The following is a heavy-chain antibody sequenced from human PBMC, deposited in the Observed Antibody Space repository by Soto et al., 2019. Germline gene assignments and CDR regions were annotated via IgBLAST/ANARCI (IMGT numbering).Heavy chain of an antibody. J-gene: IGHJ4*02. CDR3: ASGLVTTLHY. D-gene: IGHD4-17*01. Sequence: PSETMSLTCAVSGGSISSGCYSWSWIRQPPGKGLEWIGYIYHSGSTYYNPSLKSRVTISVDRSKNQFSLKLSSVTAADTAVYYCASGLVTTLHYWGQGTLVTSPQ. CDR2: IYHSGST. V-gene: IGHV4-30-2*01. CDR1: GGSISSGCYS.